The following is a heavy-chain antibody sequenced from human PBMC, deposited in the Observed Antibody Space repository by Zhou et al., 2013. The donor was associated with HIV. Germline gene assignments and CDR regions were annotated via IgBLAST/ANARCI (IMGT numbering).Heavy chain of an antibody. J-gene: IGHJ3*01. CDR3: ARTLCTDTECYYGFDV. D-gene: IGHD3-22*01. CDR1: GYTFTKHY. Sequence: QVDLVQSGAEVRRPGASVKVSCKASGYTFTKHYIHWVRQAPGRGLEWMAILNPSTGDADYAQKFQGRVTLTRDTSTKTVYMDMSGLRSDDAAIYLCARTLCTDTECYYGFDVWGQGTVVIVS. V-gene: IGHV1-46*01. CDR2: LNPSTGDA.